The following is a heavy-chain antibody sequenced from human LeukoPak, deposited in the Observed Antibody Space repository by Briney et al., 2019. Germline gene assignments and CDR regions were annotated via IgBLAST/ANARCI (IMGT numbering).Heavy chain of an antibody. CDR1: GFTFHQYA. J-gene: IGHJ4*02. Sequence: SLTLSCAASGFTFHQYAIHWVRQVRGEGLEWVSGFSWNSASIGYADSVKGRFTISRDNAKNSVYLQMNSLRAEDTALYYCAKDKAPLYSGYDWDLDFWGQGTLVTVSS. CDR2: FSWNSASI. CDR3: AKDKAPLYSGYDWDLDF. D-gene: IGHD5-12*01. V-gene: IGHV3-9*01.